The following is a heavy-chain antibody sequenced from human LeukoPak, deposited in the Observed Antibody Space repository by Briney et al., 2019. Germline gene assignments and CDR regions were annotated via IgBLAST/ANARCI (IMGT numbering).Heavy chain of an antibody. CDR3: ANDATLFGDQYFDS. J-gene: IGHJ4*02. V-gene: IGHV3-30*18. CDR2: TSYDGSTK. D-gene: IGHD3-10*01. CDR1: GFTFSSHG. Sequence: GRSLRLSCAASGFTFSSHGMHWVRQAPGKGLEWVAVTSYDGSTKYYADSAKGRFNISRDNSKNTLYLQMNSLRDDDTAVYYFANDATLFGDQYFDSWGQGTLVIVSS.